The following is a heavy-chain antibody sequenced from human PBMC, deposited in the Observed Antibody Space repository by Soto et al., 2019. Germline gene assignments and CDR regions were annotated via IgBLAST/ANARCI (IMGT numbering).Heavy chain of an antibody. D-gene: IGHD6-13*01. CDR1: GGSISSYY. CDR3: ARSKGRYSSSWYVVDY. Sequence: TLSLTCTVSGGSISSYYWSWIRQPPGKGLEWIGYIYYSGSTNYNPSLKSRVTISVDTSKNQFSLKLSSVTAADTAVYYCARSKGRYSSSWYVVDYWGQGTLVTVSS. V-gene: IGHV4-59*01. CDR2: IYYSGST. J-gene: IGHJ4*02.